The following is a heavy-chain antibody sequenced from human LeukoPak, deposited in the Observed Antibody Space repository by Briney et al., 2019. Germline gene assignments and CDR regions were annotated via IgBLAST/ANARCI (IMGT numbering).Heavy chain of an antibody. J-gene: IGHJ4*02. CDR1: GFTISYYT. D-gene: IGHD6-19*01. V-gene: IGHV3-30*04. CDR2: ISYDAKNI. CDR3: ARGTDSSGWHGRPPLI. Sequence: PGGSLRLSCAASGFTISYYTVHWVRQAPGKGLEGVALISYDAKNIWYAASVKGRFTISRDTSVNTLYLQMNSLKTEDTAVYYCARGTDSSGWHGRPPLIWGQGTLVSVSS.